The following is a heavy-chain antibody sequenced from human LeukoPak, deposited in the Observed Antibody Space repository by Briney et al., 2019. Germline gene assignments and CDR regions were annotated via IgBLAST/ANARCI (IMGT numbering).Heavy chain of an antibody. J-gene: IGHJ5*02. Sequence: PGGSLRPSCAASGFTFSTYAMSWVRQPPGKGLEWVSAISGSGGSTYYADSVKGRFTISRDNSKNTLYLQMNSLRAEDTAVYYCAKSSSGWYKWSDPWGQGTLVTVSS. CDR1: GFTFSTYA. D-gene: IGHD6-19*01. CDR2: ISGSGGST. CDR3: AKSSSGWYKWSDP. V-gene: IGHV3-23*01.